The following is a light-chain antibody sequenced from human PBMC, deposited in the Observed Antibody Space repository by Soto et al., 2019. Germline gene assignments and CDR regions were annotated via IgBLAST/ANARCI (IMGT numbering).Light chain of an antibody. Sequence: EIVLTQSPGTLTLSPGERATLSCRASQSVSSSYLAWYQQKPGQAPRLLIHGASSRATGIPDRFSGSGSGTDFTLNISRLEPEDFAVYYCKQYGSSIFTFGPGTNVDIK. V-gene: IGKV3-20*01. CDR1: QSVSSSY. CDR2: GAS. CDR3: KQYGSSIFT. J-gene: IGKJ3*01.